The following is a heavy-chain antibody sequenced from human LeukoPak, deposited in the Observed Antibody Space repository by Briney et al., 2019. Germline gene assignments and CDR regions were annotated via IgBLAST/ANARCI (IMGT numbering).Heavy chain of an antibody. V-gene: IGHV3-43*02. D-gene: IGHD5-12*01. CDR2: ISGDGGST. Sequence: GGSLRLSCAASGFTFDDYAMHWVRQAPGKGLEWVSLISGDGGSTYYADSVKGRFTISRDNSKNTLYLQMNSLRVEDTAVYYCARDMGTRGYLWYFDFWGQGSLVTVSS. CDR3: ARDMGTRGYLWYFDF. J-gene: IGHJ4*02. CDR1: GFTFDDYA.